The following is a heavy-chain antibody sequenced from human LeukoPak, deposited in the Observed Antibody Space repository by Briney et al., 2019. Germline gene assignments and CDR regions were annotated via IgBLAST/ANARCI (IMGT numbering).Heavy chain of an antibody. J-gene: IGHJ3*02. V-gene: IGHV4-39*07. CDR1: SGSISTSNYY. CDR2: IFYSGST. CDR3: ARVAYDAFDI. Sequence: SETLSLTCTVSSGSISTSNYYWGWVRQPPGKALEWIGNIFYSGSTYYSPSLKSRVTISLDTSRNQFSLKLSSVTAADTAVYYCARVAYDAFDIWGQGTMVTVSS.